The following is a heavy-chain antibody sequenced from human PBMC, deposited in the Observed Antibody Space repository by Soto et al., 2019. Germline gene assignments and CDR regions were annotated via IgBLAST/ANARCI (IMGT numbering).Heavy chain of an antibody. V-gene: IGHV4-59*01. Sequence: QVQLQESGPGLVKPSETLSLTCTVSGDSISSYYWSWIRQPPGKGPEWIGYVYHSGTTNYNPSLESRFSTSLDTSTNQFFLKLNSVTAADTAVYFCASRPPGVWVGVFDYWGQGALVTVSS. D-gene: IGHD1-26*01. CDR1: GDSISSYY. J-gene: IGHJ4*02. CDR2: VYHSGTT. CDR3: ASRPPGVWVGVFDY.